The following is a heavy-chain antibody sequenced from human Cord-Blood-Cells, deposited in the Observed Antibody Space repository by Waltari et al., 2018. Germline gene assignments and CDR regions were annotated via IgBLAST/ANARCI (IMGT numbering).Heavy chain of an antibody. J-gene: IGHJ4*02. D-gene: IGHD6-6*01. CDR1: GGSISSYY. V-gene: IGHV4-59*01. CDR3: ARGAPAIAARFDY. Sequence: QVQLQESGPGLVKPSETLSLTCTVSGGSISSYYWSWIRQPPGKGLEWIGYIYYSGSTNYNPSLKGRVTISVDTSKNQFSLKLSSVTAADTAVYYCARGAPAIAARFDYWGQGTLVTVSS. CDR2: IYYSGST.